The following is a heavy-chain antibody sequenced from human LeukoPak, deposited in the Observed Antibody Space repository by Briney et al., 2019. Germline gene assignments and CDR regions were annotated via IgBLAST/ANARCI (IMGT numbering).Heavy chain of an antibody. CDR2: IKQDGTEK. Sequence: GESLRLSCAASGFTFTTYWMSWVRQAPGKGLEWVANIKQDGTEKYYVDSVKGRFTISRDNSKNTLYLQMNSLRAEDTAVYYCARGGSYLSAFDIWGQGTMVTVSS. CDR3: ARGGSYLSAFDI. J-gene: IGHJ3*02. D-gene: IGHD1-26*01. CDR1: GFTFTTYW. V-gene: IGHV3-7*03.